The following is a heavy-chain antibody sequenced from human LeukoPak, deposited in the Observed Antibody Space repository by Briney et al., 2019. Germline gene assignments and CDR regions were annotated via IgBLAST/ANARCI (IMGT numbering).Heavy chain of an antibody. J-gene: IGHJ5*02. Sequence: GGSLRLSCAASRITYSGYHMAGVRQAPGKGLEWASVIYSGGNKYHPDPVKGRFSISRDNSKNTVYLQMNGLRVEDTAVYYCARLVTGTTVINSGWFDPWGRGTLVTVSS. CDR3: ARLVTGTTVINSGWFDP. CDR2: IYSGGNK. CDR1: RITYSGYH. V-gene: IGHV3-66*04. D-gene: IGHD4-23*01.